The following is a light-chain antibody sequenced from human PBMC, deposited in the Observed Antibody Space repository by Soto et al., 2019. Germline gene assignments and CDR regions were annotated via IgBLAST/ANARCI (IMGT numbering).Light chain of an antibody. CDR1: ESVSFN. J-gene: IGKJ1*01. CDR2: GAS. CDR3: QQYNNLPPWT. Sequence: EIVMTQSPATLSVSPGKRATLSCRASESVSFNLAWYQQKPGQAPRLLIYGASSRATGVPARFSGSGSGTEFTLTICSLQSEDFAVYYCQQYNNLPPWTFGQGTKVEIK. V-gene: IGKV3-15*01.